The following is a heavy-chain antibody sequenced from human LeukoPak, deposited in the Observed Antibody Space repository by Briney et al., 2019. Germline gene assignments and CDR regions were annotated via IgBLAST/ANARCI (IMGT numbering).Heavy chain of an antibody. V-gene: IGHV1-69*04. CDR2: IVHILGTA. D-gene: IGHD6-13*01. Sequence: SVKVSCKASGGTFSTYAISWVRQAPGQGLEWVGRIVHILGTANNAQNFQGRVTITADRSTTTAYMELSSLRSEDTAVYYCARVPQGSSWPYYFDYWGQGTLVTVSS. J-gene: IGHJ4*02. CDR3: ARVPQGSSWPYYFDY. CDR1: GGTFSTYA.